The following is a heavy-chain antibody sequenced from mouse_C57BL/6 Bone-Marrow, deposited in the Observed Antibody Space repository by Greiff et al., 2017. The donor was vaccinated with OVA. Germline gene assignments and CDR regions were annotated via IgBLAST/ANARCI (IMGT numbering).Heavy chain of an antibody. CDR1: GYAFSSSW. J-gene: IGHJ4*01. CDR3: ANYYALAMDY. Sequence: QVQLKESGPELVKPGASVKISCKASGYAFSSSWMNWVKQRPGKGLEWIGRIYPGDGDTNYNGKFKGKATLTADKSSSTAYMQLSSLTSEDSAVYFCANYYALAMDYWGQGTSVTVSS. V-gene: IGHV1-82*01. CDR2: IYPGDGDT. D-gene: IGHD1-1*01.